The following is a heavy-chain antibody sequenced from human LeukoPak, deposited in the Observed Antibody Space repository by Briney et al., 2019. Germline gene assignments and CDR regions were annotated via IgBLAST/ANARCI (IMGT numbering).Heavy chain of an antibody. CDR2: IYYSGST. J-gene: IGHJ5*02. D-gene: IGHD5-18*01. Sequence: SETLSLTCTVSGGSISSYYWSWIRQPAGKGLEWIGYIYYSGSTNYNPSLKSRVTISVDTSKNQFSLKLSSVTAADTAVYYCAREILRGYSYGNGNWFDPWGQGTLVTVSS. V-gene: IGHV4-59*01. CDR3: AREILRGYSYGNGNWFDP. CDR1: GGSISSYY.